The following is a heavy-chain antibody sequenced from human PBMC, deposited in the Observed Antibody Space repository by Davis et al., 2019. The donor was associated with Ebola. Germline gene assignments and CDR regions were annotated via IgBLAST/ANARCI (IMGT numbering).Heavy chain of an antibody. CDR1: GGSISTSSYY. Sequence: PSETLSLTCTVSGGSISTSSYYWGWIRQPPGKGLEWIGSINYSGSTYYNPSLKSRVTISVDTSKNHFSLKPNSVTAADTAVYYCARAPIAGAGTRWGTRWFDPWGQGTLVTVSS. J-gene: IGHJ5*02. CDR3: ARAPIAGAGTRWGTRWFDP. CDR2: INYSGST. V-gene: IGHV4-39*07. D-gene: IGHD6-13*01.